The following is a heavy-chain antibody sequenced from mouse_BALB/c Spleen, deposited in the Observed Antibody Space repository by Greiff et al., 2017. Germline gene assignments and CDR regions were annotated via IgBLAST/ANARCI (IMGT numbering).Heavy chain of an antibody. CDR3: ARSYYGSSHWYFDV. CDR2: IYTGNGDT. J-gene: IGHJ1*01. D-gene: IGHD1-1*01. Sequence: QVQLLQPGAELVQPGASLKISCTASGYTFTSFNMHWVKQTPGKGLEWIGSIYTGNGDTSYNQKLKGKATLTTDNSTSTDYMQLSSMTSEASAVYSCARSYYGSSHWYFDVWGAGTTVTVSS. CDR1: GYTFTSFN. V-gene: IGHV1-12*01.